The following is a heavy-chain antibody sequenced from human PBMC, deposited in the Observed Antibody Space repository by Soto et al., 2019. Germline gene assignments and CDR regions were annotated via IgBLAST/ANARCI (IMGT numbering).Heavy chain of an antibody. CDR3: ARDRGAGTGQYFDY. V-gene: IGHV3-11*05. CDR1: GFTFSAVY. J-gene: IGHJ4*02. CDR2: ISSSGTSA. Sequence: QVQLEESGGGLVKPGGSLRLSCAASGFTFSAVYMSWIRQAPNKGLEYISYISSSGTSANYADPVKGRFTISKDNAKNSPYLQMNSLRAEDTAVYYCARDRGAGTGQYFDYWGQGALVTVSS. D-gene: IGHD3-10*01.